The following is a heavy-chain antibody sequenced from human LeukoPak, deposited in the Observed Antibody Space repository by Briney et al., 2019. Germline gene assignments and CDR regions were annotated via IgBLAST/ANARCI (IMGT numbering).Heavy chain of an antibody. V-gene: IGHV4-4*02. D-gene: IGHD1-26*01. CDR1: GGSIRTTNW. J-gene: IGHJ4*02. Sequence: PSGTLSHTCGVSGGSIRTTNWWRRVRQPPGQGLEGGGEISLSGRTDYDPSLIGRVTMSLDESSNQLSLRLTYVTVAYTAIYYCSRESGAFCPFDYWGQGTLVIVPS. CDR2: ISLSGRT. CDR3: SRESGAFCPFDY.